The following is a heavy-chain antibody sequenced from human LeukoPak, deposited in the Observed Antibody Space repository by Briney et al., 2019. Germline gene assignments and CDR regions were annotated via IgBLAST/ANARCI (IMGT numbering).Heavy chain of an antibody. D-gene: IGHD6-19*01. CDR2: IYHSEST. CDR1: GGSISSSNW. Sequence: SETLSLTCAVSGGSISSSNWWSWVRQPPGKGLEWIGEIYHSESTNYNPSLKSRVTISVDKSKNQFSLKLSSVTAADTAVYYCAREDGGSGWYLDYWGQGTLVTVSS. V-gene: IGHV4-4*02. J-gene: IGHJ4*02. CDR3: AREDGGSGWYLDY.